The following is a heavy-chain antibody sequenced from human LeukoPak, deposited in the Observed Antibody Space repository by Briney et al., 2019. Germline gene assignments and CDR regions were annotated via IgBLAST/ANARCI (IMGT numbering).Heavy chain of an antibody. CDR3: ARGFGSYDY. J-gene: IGHJ4*02. V-gene: IGHV1-8*02. D-gene: IGHD1-26*01. Sequence: ASVKVSCKASGYTFTSYDINWVRQATGQGLEWMGWMNPNSGNTGYAQKFQGWVTMTRDTSISTAYMELSRLRSDDTAVYYCARGFGSYDYWGQGTLVTVSS. CDR2: MNPNSGNT. CDR1: GYTFTSYD.